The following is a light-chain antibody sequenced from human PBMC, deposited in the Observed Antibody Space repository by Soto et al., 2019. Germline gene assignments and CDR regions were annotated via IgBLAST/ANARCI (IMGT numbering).Light chain of an antibody. CDR2: GTS. J-gene: IGKJ1*01. CDR1: QSVTNTY. CDR3: QHYGTSRT. Sequence: EVVLTQSPGTLSLSPGERATLSCRASQSVTNTYLAWYQQKPGQAPRLLIYGTSRRATGIPDRFSGSGSEPDFTLTSTRLEPDDFAVYYCQHYGTSRTFGQGTKVEIK. V-gene: IGKV3-20*01.